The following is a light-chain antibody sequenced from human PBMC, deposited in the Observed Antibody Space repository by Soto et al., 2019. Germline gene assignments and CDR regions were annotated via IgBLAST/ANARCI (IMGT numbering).Light chain of an antibody. CDR1: QSVSSN. Sequence: VMTQSPATLSVSPGERATLSCRASQSVSSNLAWYQQKPGQAPRLLIYGASTRATGIPARFSGSGSGTEFTLTISSLEPEDFAVYYCQHRNNRPFSFGPGTKVDIK. CDR3: QHRNNRPFS. V-gene: IGKV3-15*01. J-gene: IGKJ3*01. CDR2: GAS.